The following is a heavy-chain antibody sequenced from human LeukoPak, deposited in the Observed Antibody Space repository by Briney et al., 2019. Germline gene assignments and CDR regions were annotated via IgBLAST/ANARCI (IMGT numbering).Heavy chain of an antibody. J-gene: IGHJ2*01. CDR3: ARDLYCTNGVCYTGSYWYFDL. CDR2: ISSSSSYI. CDR1: GFTFSSYS. D-gene: IGHD2-8*01. Sequence: KSGGSLRLSCAASGFTFSSYSMNWVRQAPGKGLEWVSSISSSSSYIYYADSVKGRFTISRDNAKNSLYLQMNSLRAEDTAVYYCARDLYCTNGVCYTGSYWYFDLWGRGTLVTVSS. V-gene: IGHV3-21*01.